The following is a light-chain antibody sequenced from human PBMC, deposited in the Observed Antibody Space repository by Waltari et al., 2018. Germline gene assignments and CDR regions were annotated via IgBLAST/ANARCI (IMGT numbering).Light chain of an antibody. CDR1: QSDSRS. CDR2: GAS. Sequence: EIVLTQSPGTLSLSPGERATLSCRASQSDSRSLAWYQQKPGQAPRLLIYGASSRATGVPDRFSGSGSGTDFSLTISRLEPEDFAVYYCQHYVRLPVSFGQGTKVEIK. CDR3: QHYVRLPVS. V-gene: IGKV3-20*01. J-gene: IGKJ1*01.